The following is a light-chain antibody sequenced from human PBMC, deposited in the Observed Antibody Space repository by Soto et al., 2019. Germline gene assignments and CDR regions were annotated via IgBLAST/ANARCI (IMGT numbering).Light chain of an antibody. CDR3: QQYGTSRA. CDR2: GAS. Sequence: EIVLTQSPGTLSFAPGGRATLSCRARQRVSSRFLAWYQLKPGQAPRLLIYGASSRATGIPDRFSGSGSGTDFTLTISRLEPEDFAVYVCQQYGTSRAFGQGTKVEVE. V-gene: IGKV3-20*01. CDR1: QRVSSRF. J-gene: IGKJ1*01.